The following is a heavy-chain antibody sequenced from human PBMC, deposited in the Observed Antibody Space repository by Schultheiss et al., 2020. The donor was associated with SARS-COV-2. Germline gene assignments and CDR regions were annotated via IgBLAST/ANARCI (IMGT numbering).Heavy chain of an antibody. V-gene: IGHV4-30-2*01. J-gene: IGHJ3*02. Sequence: SETLSLTCAVSGGSISSGGYSWSWIRQPPGKGLEWIGYIYHSGSTYYNPSLKSRVTISVDRSKNQFSLKLSSVTAADTAVYYCAREVYSSSFRAFDIWGQGTTVTVSS. CDR3: AREVYSSSFRAFDI. D-gene: IGHD6-6*01. CDR1: GGSISSGGYS. CDR2: IYHSGST.